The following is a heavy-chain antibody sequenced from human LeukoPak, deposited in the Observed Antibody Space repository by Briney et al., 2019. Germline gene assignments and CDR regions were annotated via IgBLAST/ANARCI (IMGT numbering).Heavy chain of an antibody. CDR1: GGSISSYY. CDR3: ARAADFWSGCSRWFDP. V-gene: IGHV4-59*01. J-gene: IGHJ5*02. D-gene: IGHD3-3*01. Sequence: SETLSLTCTASGGSISSYYWSWIRQPPGKGLEWIGYIYYSGSTNYNPSLKSRVTISVDTSKNQFSLKLSSVTAADTAVYYCARAADFWSGCSRWFDPWGQGTLVTVSS. CDR2: IYYSGST.